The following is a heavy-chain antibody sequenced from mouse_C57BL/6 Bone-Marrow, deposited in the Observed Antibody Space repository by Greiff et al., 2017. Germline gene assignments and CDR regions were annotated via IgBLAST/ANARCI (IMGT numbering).Heavy chain of an antibody. J-gene: IGHJ2*01. Sequence: VQLQQPGAELVKPGASVKMSCKASGYTFTSYWITWVKQRPGQGLEWIGMIHPNSGSTNYNEKFKSKATLTVDKSSSTAYMQLSSLTSEDSAVYYCARDYYGSSSDYWGQGTTLTVSS. CDR1: GYTFTSYW. V-gene: IGHV1-64*01. D-gene: IGHD1-1*01. CDR3: ARDYYGSSSDY. CDR2: IHPNSGST.